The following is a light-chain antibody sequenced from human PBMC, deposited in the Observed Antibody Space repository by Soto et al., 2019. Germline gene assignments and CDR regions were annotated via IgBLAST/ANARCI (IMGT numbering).Light chain of an antibody. Sequence: EIVMTQSPATLSVSPGERATLSCRASQSVSSNLAWYQQKPGQAPRLLIYGASTRATGIPARFSGSGAGTDFTLTISSLEPEDSATYYCQQRRSSLTFGGGTKVDIK. CDR2: GAS. J-gene: IGKJ4*01. CDR3: QQRRSSLT. CDR1: QSVSSN. V-gene: IGKV3-15*01.